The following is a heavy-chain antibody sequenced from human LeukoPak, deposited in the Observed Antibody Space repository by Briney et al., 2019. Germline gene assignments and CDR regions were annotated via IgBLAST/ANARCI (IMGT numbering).Heavy chain of an antibody. V-gene: IGHV3-23*01. CDR1: GFTFSSYA. CDR3: AKGYSGYDSFDY. Sequence: GGSLRLSCAASGFTFSSYAMSWVRQAPGKGLEWVSAISGSGGSTYYADSVKGRFTISRDNSKDTLYLQMNSLRAEDTAVYYCAKGYSGYDSFDYWGQGTLVTVSS. J-gene: IGHJ4*02. D-gene: IGHD5-12*01. CDR2: ISGSGGST.